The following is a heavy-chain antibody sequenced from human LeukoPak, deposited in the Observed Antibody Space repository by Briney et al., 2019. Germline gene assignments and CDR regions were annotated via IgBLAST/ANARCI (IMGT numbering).Heavy chain of an antibody. Sequence: GGSLRLSCAASGFTFSSYTMNWVRQAPGKGLEWVSSISSSSSYIYYADSMKGRFTISRDNAKNSLYLQMNSLRAEDTAVYYCARDRLGTTPDGMDVWGQGTTVTVS. J-gene: IGHJ6*02. CDR3: ARDRLGTTPDGMDV. D-gene: IGHD7-27*01. CDR2: ISSSSSYI. V-gene: IGHV3-21*01. CDR1: GFTFSSYT.